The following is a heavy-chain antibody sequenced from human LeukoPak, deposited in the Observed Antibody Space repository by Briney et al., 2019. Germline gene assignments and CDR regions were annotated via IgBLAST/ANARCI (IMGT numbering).Heavy chain of an antibody. CDR1: GFIFSTYD. Sequence: SGGSLRLSCAASGFIFSTYDMNWVRQAPGKGLQWVANVKTDGSEKYYVDSVKGRFTISRDDAKNSLYLQMNSLRAEDTAVYYCATYSSLNRREFQFWGQGTLLTVSS. D-gene: IGHD3-22*01. V-gene: IGHV3-7*01. CDR2: VKTDGSEK. J-gene: IGHJ1*01. CDR3: ATYSSLNRREFQF.